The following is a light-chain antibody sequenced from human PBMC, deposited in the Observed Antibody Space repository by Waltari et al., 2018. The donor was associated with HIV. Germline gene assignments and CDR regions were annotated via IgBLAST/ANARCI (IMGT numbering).Light chain of an antibody. Sequence: QLVLTQPHSASGTPGQRVTISCSGATSTIAVVSVHGYHPVPGTAPRLLIYKTTQRPSGVPDRFSGSISGTSASLAISGLHYEDDGDYYCALWTDTLTGGVFGGGTKVTVL. CDR2: KTT. CDR1: TSTIAVVS. V-gene: IGLV1-44*01. CDR3: ALWTDTLTGGV. J-gene: IGLJ3*02.